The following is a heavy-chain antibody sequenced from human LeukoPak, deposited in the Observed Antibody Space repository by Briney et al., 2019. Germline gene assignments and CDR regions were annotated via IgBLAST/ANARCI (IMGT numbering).Heavy chain of an antibody. CDR2: ISGSSGST. J-gene: IGHJ6*03. V-gene: IGHV3-23*01. Sequence: SGGSLRLSCAASGFTFSSYAMSWVRQAPGKGLEWVSAISGSSGSTYYADSVKGRFTISRDNSKNTLYLQMNSLRAEDTAVYYCAKGSVAVAGTFYYMDVWGKGTTVTVSS. D-gene: IGHD6-19*01. CDR1: GFTFSSYA. CDR3: AKGSVAVAGTFYYMDV.